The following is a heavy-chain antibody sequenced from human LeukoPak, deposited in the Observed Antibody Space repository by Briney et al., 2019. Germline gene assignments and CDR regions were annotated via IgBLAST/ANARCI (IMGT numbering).Heavy chain of an antibody. V-gene: IGHV4-39*01. CDR3: ARHYGP. CDR2: IYYSGKT. CDR1: GDSITSRNYL. Sequence: SETLSLTCTVSGDSITSRNYLWGWIRQPPGKGLEYIASIYYSGKTYHNPSLRSRVTMSIDSSENQFSLKLSAVTAADTAVYFCARHYGPWGQGTLVTVSS. J-gene: IGHJ5*02. D-gene: IGHD3-10*01.